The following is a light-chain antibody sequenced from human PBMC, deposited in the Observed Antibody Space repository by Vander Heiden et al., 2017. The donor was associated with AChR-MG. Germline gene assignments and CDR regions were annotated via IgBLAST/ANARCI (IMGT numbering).Light chain of an antibody. CDR3: QAWDISTVV. CDR2: QDS. V-gene: IGLV3-1*01. Sequence: SYELTQPPSVSVSPGQTASITCSGDKLGDKYACWYQQRPGQSPVLVIYQDSKRPSQSPERFSGSNSGNTATLTISGTQAMDEADYYCQAWDISTVVFGGGTKLTVL. J-gene: IGLJ2*01. CDR1: KLGDKY.